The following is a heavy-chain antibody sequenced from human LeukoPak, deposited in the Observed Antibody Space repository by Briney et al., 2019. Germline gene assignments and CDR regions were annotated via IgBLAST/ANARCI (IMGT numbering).Heavy chain of an antibody. Sequence: PGGSLRLSCAASGFTVSSNYMSWVRQAPGKGLEWVSVIYSGGSTYYADSVKGRFTISRDNSKNTLYLQMNSLRAEDTAVYYCARVPYYYGMDVWGQGTTVTASS. CDR2: IYSGGST. J-gene: IGHJ6*02. V-gene: IGHV3-66*01. CDR1: GFTVSSNY. CDR3: ARVPYYYGMDV.